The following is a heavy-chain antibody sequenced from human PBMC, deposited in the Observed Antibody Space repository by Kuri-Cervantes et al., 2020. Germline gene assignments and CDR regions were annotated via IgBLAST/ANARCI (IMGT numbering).Heavy chain of an antibody. CDR3: ARDVHYDFWSGYYPPDAFDI. D-gene: IGHD3-3*01. CDR2: ISAYNGNT. J-gene: IGHJ3*02. CDR1: GYTFTSYG. V-gene: IGHV1-18*01. Sequence: SLKVSCKASGYTFTSYGISWVRQAPGQGLEWMGWISAYNGNTNYAQKLQGRVTMTTDTSTSTAYMELRSLRSDDTAVYYCARDVHYDFWSGYYPPDAFDIWGQGTMVTVSS.